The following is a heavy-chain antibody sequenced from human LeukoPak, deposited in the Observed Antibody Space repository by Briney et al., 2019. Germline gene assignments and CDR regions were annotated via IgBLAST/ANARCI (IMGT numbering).Heavy chain of an antibody. CDR1: GFTLSTYW. CDR3: ARYYSSGWYNVSVPYFDY. D-gene: IGHD6-19*01. CDR2: INRDGSTT. Sequence: GGSLRLSCAASGFTLSTYWMHWVRQAPGKGLVWVAHINRDGSTTNYADSVKGRFTISRDNAKNSLYLQMNSLRAEDTAVYYCARYYSSGWYNVSVPYFDYWGQGTLVTVSS. V-gene: IGHV3-74*01. J-gene: IGHJ4*02.